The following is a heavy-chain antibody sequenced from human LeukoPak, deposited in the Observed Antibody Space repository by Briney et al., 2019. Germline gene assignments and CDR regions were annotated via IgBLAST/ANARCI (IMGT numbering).Heavy chain of an antibody. CDR3: GRGHWGLDY. CDR2: ISSSSSYI. V-gene: IGHV3-21*01. CDR1: GFTFSSYE. J-gene: IGHJ4*02. D-gene: IGHD7-27*01. Sequence: GGSLRLSCAASGFTFSSYEMNWVRQAPGKGLEWVSSISSSSSYIYFADSVKGRFTISRDNAKNSLYLQMNSLRAEDTAVYYCGRGHWGLDYWGQGALVTVSS.